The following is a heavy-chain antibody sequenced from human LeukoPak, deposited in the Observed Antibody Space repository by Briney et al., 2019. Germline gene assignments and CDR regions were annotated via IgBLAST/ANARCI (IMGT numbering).Heavy chain of an antibody. CDR2: INHSGST. D-gene: IGHD3-10*01. Sequence: PSETLSLTCAVYGGSFSGYYWSWVRQPPGKGLEWIGEINHSGSTNYNPSLKSRVTISVDTSKNQFSLKLSSVTAADTAVYYCARISTTEKNYYGSGSYYPSHGMDVWGQGTTVTVS. J-gene: IGHJ6*02. CDR1: GGSFSGYY. CDR3: ARISTTEKNYYGSGSYYPSHGMDV. V-gene: IGHV4-34*01.